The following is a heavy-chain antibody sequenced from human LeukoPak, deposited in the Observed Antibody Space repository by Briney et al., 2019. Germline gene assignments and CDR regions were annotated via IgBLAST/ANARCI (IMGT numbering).Heavy chain of an antibody. Sequence: GGSLGLSCAASGFTFSSYGMHWVRQAPGKGLEWVAVIWYDGSNKYYADSVKGRFTISRDNSKNTLYLQMNSLRAEDTAVYYCARDAHPLYGVRPLYGMDVWGQGTTVTVSS. J-gene: IGHJ6*02. CDR3: ARDAHPLYGVRPLYGMDV. CDR1: GFTFSSYG. V-gene: IGHV3-33*01. D-gene: IGHD4-17*01. CDR2: IWYDGSNK.